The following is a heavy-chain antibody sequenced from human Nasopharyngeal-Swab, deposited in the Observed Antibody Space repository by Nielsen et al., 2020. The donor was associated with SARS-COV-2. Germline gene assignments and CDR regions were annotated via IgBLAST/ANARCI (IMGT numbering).Heavy chain of an antibody. CDR2: ISGSGGST. J-gene: IGHJ4*02. V-gene: IGHV3-23*01. CDR1: GFTFSRYA. Sequence: ESLKISCAASGFTFSRYAMRWVRQAPGKGLEWVSAISGSGGSTYFADSVKGRFTISRDNSKNTLYLQMNSLRAEDTAVYYCAKLAEVGTFFDYWGQGTLVTVSS. D-gene: IGHD1-26*01. CDR3: AKLAEVGTFFDY.